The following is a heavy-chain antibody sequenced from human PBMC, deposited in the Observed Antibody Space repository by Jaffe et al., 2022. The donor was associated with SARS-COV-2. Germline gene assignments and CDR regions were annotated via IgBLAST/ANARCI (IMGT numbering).Heavy chain of an antibody. J-gene: IGHJ6*02. CDR3: ARMQPTTYYYYGMDV. D-gene: IGHD1-1*01. CDR1: GYNFNSYS. V-gene: IGHV1-3*01. Sequence: QVQLVQSGAEVKKPGASVKVSCKASGYNFNSYSMYWVRQAPGQRLEWMGWINAANGNTKYSQKFQGRVTITRDTPATTAYMELSGLRSEDTAVYYCARMQPTTYYYYGMDVWGQGTTVIVSS. CDR2: INAANGNT.